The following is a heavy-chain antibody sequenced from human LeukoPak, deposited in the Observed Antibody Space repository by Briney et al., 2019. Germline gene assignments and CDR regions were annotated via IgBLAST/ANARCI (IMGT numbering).Heavy chain of an antibody. J-gene: IGHJ4*02. CDR3: ARDRGVGGSYDVFNY. CDR2: ISSSSSTI. CDR1: GFTFSSYS. D-gene: IGHD1-26*01. V-gene: IGHV3-48*02. Sequence: GGSLRLYCAASGFTFSSYSMNWVRQAPGKGLGWVSYISSSSSTIYYADSVKGRFTISRDNAKNSLYLQMNSLRDEDTAVYYCARDRGVGGSYDVFNYWGQGTLITVSS.